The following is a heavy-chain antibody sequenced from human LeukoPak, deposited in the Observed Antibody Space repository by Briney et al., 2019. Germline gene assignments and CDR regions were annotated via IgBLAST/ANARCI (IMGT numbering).Heavy chain of an antibody. CDR2: TYNSGSS. J-gene: IGHJ4*02. Sequence: SETLSLTCTVSGGSISSYYWSWIRQPQGKGLEWIGYTYNSGSSSYSPSFKSRVTISTDTPRDQFFLRLTSVTAADTAVYYCAGYYGSGQWDNWGQGTLVTVSS. D-gene: IGHD3-10*01. CDR1: GGSISSYY. V-gene: IGHV4-59*12. CDR3: AGYYGSGQWDN.